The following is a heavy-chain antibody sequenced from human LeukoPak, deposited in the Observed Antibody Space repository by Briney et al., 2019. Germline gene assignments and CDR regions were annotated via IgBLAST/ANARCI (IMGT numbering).Heavy chain of an antibody. CDR3: ARVRRDIAAAGLGDYYYYGMDV. V-gene: IGHV3-33*01. CDR2: IWFDGSNK. J-gene: IGHJ6*02. CDR1: GFTFSSYG. Sequence: GGSLRLSCAASGFTFSSYGMHWVRQAPGKGLEWVAVIWFDGSNKYYADSVKGRFTISRDNSKNTLYLQMNSLRAEDTAVYYCARVRRDIAAAGLGDYYYYGMDVWGQGTTVTVSS. D-gene: IGHD6-13*01.